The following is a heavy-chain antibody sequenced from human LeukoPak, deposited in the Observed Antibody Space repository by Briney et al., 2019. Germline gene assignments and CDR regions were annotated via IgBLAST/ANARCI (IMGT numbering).Heavy chain of an antibody. CDR1: GGTFTSYA. Sequence: SVKVSCKASGGTFTSYAISWVRQARGQGLEWMGRIIPILGMADYAQKFQGRVTITADKSTSTAYMDLNSLRSEDTAVYYCAREGGSRFGEFLEWGQGTLVTVSS. CDR3: AREGGSRFGEFLE. J-gene: IGHJ4*02. CDR2: IIPILGMA. D-gene: IGHD3-10*01. V-gene: IGHV1-69*04.